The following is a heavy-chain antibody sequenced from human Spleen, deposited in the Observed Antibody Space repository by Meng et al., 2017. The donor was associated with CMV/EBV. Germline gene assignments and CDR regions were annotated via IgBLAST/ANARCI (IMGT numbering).Heavy chain of an antibody. V-gene: IGHV3-21*06. CDR1: GFTFSSYD. Sequence: GGSLRLSCAASGFTFSSYDMHWVRQAPGKGLDWVSSISPSSAYKDYADSVKGRFTISRDNARNSLYLQMHSLRAEDTAVYYCARDEYKREGFSYSYYGLDVWGLGTTVTVSS. D-gene: IGHD6-6*01. J-gene: IGHJ6*02. CDR3: ARDEYKREGFSYSYYGLDV. CDR2: ISPSSAYK.